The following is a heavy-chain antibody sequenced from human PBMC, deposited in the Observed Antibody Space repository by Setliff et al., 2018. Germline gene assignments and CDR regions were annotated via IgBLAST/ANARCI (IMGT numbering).Heavy chain of an antibody. V-gene: IGHV4-34*01. Sequence: PSETLSLTCAVYGGSFSTYYWNWIRQPPGKGLEWIGEINHSGSTNYNPSLKSRVTISVDTSKNQFSLKLSSVTAADTALYYCASIPSSGWYYYYGMDVWGQGTTVTVSS. CDR2: INHSGST. CDR1: GGSFSTYY. D-gene: IGHD6-19*01. J-gene: IGHJ6*02. CDR3: ASIPSSGWYYYYGMDV.